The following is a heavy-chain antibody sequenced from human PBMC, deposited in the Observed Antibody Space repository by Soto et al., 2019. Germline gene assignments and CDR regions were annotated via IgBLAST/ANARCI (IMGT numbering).Heavy chain of an antibody. J-gene: IGHJ4*02. V-gene: IGHV3-9*02. Sequence: SLRLSCALSGFTSDDYGMHWVRQAPGKGLEWVSGIIWNGGRTGYADAVKGRFTISRDNAKKTLFLQMNSLRVEDTAFYYCVKDIEPGGAAYWGQGTLVTVSS. CDR2: IIWNGGRT. D-gene: IGHD3-16*01. CDR3: VKDIEPGGAAY. CDR1: GFTSDDYG.